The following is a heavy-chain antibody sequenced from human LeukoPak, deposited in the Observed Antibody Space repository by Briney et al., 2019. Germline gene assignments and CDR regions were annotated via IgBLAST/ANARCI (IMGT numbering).Heavy chain of an antibody. J-gene: IGHJ4*02. CDR2: SGGST. Sequence: SGGSTYYADSVKGRFTISRDNSKNTLYLQMNSLRAEDTAVYYCARERTPSSSWYSAPIDYWGQGTLVTVSS. D-gene: IGHD6-13*01. CDR3: ARERTPSSSWYSAPIDY. V-gene: IGHV3-66*01.